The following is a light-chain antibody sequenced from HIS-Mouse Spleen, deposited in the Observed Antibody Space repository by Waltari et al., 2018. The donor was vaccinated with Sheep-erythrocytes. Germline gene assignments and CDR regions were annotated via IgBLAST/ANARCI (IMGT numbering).Light chain of an antibody. CDR3: QQYNSYSPLT. CDR1: QSISSW. CDR2: KAF. Sequence: DIQMTQSPSTLSASVGDRVTITCRASQSISSWLAWYQQKPGKAPKLRISKAFSLESGVPSRFSGSGAGTEFTLTISSLQPDDFATYYCQQYNSYSPLTFGGGTKVEIK. J-gene: IGKJ4*01. V-gene: IGKV1-5*03.